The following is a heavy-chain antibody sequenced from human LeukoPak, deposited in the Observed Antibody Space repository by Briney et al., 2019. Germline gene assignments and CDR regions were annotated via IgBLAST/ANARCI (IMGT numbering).Heavy chain of an antibody. CDR3: ARGRYGYSSSWYVY. J-gene: IGHJ4*02. CDR1: GYTFTGYY. Sequence: EASVKVSCKASGYTFTGYYMHWVRQAPGQGLKWMGWINPNSGGTNYAQKFQGRVTMTRDTSISTAYMELSSLRSEDTVVYYCARGRYGYSSSWYVYWGQGTLVTVSS. V-gene: IGHV1-2*02. D-gene: IGHD6-13*01. CDR2: INPNSGGT.